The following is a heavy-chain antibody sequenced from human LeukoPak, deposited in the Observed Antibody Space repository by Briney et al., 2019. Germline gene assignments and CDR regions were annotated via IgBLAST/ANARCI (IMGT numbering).Heavy chain of an antibody. Sequence: KPSETLSLTCTVSGGSVSSGSYYWSWIRQPPGKGLEWIGYIYYSGSTNYNPSLKSRVTISVDTSKNQSSLKLSSVTAADTAVYYCAILPYYYDSSGYYYFDYWGQGTLVTVSS. CDR1: GGSVSSGSYY. V-gene: IGHV4-61*01. CDR2: IYYSGST. CDR3: AILPYYYDSSGYYYFDY. D-gene: IGHD3-22*01. J-gene: IGHJ4*02.